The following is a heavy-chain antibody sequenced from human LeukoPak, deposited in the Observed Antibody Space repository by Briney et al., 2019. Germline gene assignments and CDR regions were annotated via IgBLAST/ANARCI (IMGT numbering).Heavy chain of an antibody. CDR2: ISSSGSTI. V-gene: IGHV3-48*03. CDR1: GFTFSSYE. Sequence: GGSLRLSCAASGFTFSSYEMNWVRQAPGKGLEWVSYISSSGSTIYYADSVKGRFTISRDNAKNSLYLQMNSLRAEDTAVYYCARVFRDIVVVVHTPRYYYYMDVWGKGTTVTVSS. J-gene: IGHJ6*03. D-gene: IGHD2-15*01. CDR3: ARVFRDIVVVVHTPRYYYYMDV.